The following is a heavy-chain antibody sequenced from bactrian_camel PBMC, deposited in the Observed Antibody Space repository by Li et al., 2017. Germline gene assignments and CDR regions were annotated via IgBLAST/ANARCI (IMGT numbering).Heavy chain of an antibody. Sequence: HVQLVESGGGSVRTGGSLRLSCEASGYTAGRHCMAWFRQAPGKERETVASIRTGYPFTSDYHNSVKGRFTISQDNAKNAVYLRMGNLQPEDTAMYFCAMSFQLPCLGRDERAYDSWGQGTQVTVS. D-gene: IGHD1*01. V-gene: IGHV3-2*01. CDR2: IRTGYPFTS. J-gene: IGHJ6*01. CDR3: AMSFQLPCLGRDERAYDS. CDR1: GYTAGRHC.